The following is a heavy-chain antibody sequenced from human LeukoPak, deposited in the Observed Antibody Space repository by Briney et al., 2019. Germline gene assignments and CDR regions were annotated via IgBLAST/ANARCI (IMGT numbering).Heavy chain of an antibody. CDR3: AKDRPNYYETNGHYYRRDGDC. Sequence: GGSLRLSCAASGFTFSIYAMSWVRQAPGKGLEWVSSISSSSDYTFYAGSVKGRFTISRDNSRNTLYLQMNSLRAEDTAIYYCAKDRPNYYETNGHYYRRDGDCWGQGTLVTVSS. V-gene: IGHV3-23*01. CDR1: GFTFSIYA. CDR2: ISSSSDYT. J-gene: IGHJ4*02. D-gene: IGHD3-22*01.